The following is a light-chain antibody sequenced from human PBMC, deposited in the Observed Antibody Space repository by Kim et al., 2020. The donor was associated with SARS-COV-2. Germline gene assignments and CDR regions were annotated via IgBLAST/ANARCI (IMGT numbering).Light chain of an antibody. CDR3: QQRSDWLT. Sequence: SLSPGERATRSCRASQSVSSYLAWYQQKPGQAPRLLMYDASNRATGIPARFSGSGSETDFTLTISSLEPEDFAVYYCQQRSDWLTFGGGTKVDIK. CDR1: QSVSSY. J-gene: IGKJ4*01. CDR2: DAS. V-gene: IGKV3-11*01.